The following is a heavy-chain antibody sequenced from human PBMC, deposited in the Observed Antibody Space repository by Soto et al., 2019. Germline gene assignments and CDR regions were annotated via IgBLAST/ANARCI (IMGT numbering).Heavy chain of an antibody. D-gene: IGHD3-16*01. V-gene: IGHV3-15*07. CDR2: IKSETNGGTT. J-gene: IGHJ4*02. CDR1: GFTFNNAW. CDR3: NGGYYFDY. Sequence: VQLVESGGGLVKPGGSLRLSCAASGFTFNNAWMNWVRQAPGKGLEWVGRIKSETNGGTTDYAAPVKGRFTISRGFSKKTVYLQKNRPKTEDNAGLYGNGGYYFDYWGQGNLGTVSS.